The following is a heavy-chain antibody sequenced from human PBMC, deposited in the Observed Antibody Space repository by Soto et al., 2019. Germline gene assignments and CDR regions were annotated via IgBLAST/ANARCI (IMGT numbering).Heavy chain of an antibody. CDR2: IYDSGST. CDR3: ARAYGGYADY. Sequence: SETLSLTCTVSGGSISNYYWSWVRQPPGKGLEWIGYIYDSGSTNYNPSLKSRVTISVDTAKNQFSLKLSSVTAADTAVYYCARAYGGYADYWGQGALVTVSS. CDR1: GGSISNYY. J-gene: IGHJ4*02. V-gene: IGHV4-59*01. D-gene: IGHD5-12*01.